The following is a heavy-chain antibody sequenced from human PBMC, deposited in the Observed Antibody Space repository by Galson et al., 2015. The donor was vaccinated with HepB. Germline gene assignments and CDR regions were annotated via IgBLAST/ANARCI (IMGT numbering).Heavy chain of an antibody. CDR1: GGSISSYY. D-gene: IGHD6-13*01. Sequence: SETLSLTCTVSGGSISSYYWSWIRQPPGKGLEWIGYIYYSGSTNYNPSLKSRVTISVDTSKNQFSLKLSSVTAADTAVYYCARDRWIAAAAGYYYYYGMDVWGQGTTVTVSS. J-gene: IGHJ6*02. CDR2: IYYSGST. V-gene: IGHV4-59*01. CDR3: ARDRWIAAAAGYYYYYGMDV.